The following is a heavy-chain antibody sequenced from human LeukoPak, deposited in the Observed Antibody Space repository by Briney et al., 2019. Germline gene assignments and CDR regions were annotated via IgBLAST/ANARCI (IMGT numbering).Heavy chain of an antibody. CDR1: GGSISSYY. CDR3: ARVLVHSGSYSSAFDI. J-gene: IGHJ3*02. V-gene: IGHV4-59*01. Sequence: SETLSLTCTVSGGSISSYYWSWIRQPPGKGLEWIGYIYYSGSTNYNPSLKSRVTISVDTSKNQFSLKLSSVTAADTAVYYCARVLVHSGSYSSAFDIWGQGTMFTVSS. D-gene: IGHD1-26*01. CDR2: IYYSGST.